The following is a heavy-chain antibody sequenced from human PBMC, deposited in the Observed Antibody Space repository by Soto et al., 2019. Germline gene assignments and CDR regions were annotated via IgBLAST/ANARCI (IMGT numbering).Heavy chain of an antibody. V-gene: IGHV1-18*01. J-gene: IGHJ4*02. CDR2: IDTSNDDT. D-gene: IGHD3-10*01. Sequence: QVQLVQSGPEVKKPGSSVKVSCKASGYTFTSYGICWVRQAPGQGLEWMGWIDTSNDDTTYAQDFKGRITLTTETSTSTVYMELRSLRSDDTAVYYCANGRLLSRGEYYDYWGQGTLVTVSS. CDR1: GYTFTSYG. CDR3: ANGRLLSRGEYYDY.